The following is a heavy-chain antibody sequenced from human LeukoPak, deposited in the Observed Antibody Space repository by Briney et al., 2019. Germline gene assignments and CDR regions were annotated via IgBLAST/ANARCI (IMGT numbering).Heavy chain of an antibody. D-gene: IGHD3-3*01. CDR2: INPNSGDT. V-gene: IGHV1-2*02. Sequence: ASVKDSCKTSGYTFTGYYIHWVRQAPGQGFEWMGCINPNSGDTNFAQKFQGRVTVTRDTSISTAYMELRRLKTDDTAVYYCARDFIGFWSGFDYWGQGTLVTVSS. CDR1: GYTFTGYY. CDR3: ARDFIGFWSGFDY. J-gene: IGHJ4*02.